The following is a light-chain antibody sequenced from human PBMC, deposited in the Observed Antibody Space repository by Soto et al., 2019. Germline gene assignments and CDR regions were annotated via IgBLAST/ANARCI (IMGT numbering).Light chain of an antibody. CDR1: NSNIGSNS. CDR3: AAWDDGLNGWV. Sequence: QSVLTQPPSASETPGQRVTISCSGSNSNIGSNSVNWYQQFPGTAPKLLIFINNQRPSGLPDRFAGSKSGTSASLAISGLQSEDEADYFCAAWDDGLNGWVFGGGTKLTVL. J-gene: IGLJ3*02. V-gene: IGLV1-44*01. CDR2: INN.